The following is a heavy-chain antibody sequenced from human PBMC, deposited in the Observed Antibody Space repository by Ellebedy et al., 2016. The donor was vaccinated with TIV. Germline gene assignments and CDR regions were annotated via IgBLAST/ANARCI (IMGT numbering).Heavy chain of an antibody. J-gene: IGHJ5*02. CDR3: ARTFGSGRGWFDP. Sequence: GESLKISXEASGFTFSVYFMSWIRRARGKGLEWVSFTSLTSAATGVGYADSVRGRFTISRDNAKNSLYLQIDSLRAEDTAVYYCARTFGSGRGWFDPWGQGTPVTVSS. CDR2: TSLTSAATGV. D-gene: IGHD3-10*01. CDR1: GFTFSVYF. V-gene: IGHV3-11*06.